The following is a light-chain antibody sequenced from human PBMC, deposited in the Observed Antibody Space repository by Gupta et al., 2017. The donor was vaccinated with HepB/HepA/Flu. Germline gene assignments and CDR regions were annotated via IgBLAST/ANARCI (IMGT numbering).Light chain of an antibody. CDR3: QQDASAPVA. V-gene: IGKV3-20*01. CDR2: GAS. Sequence: EIVLTQSPGTLSLSPGDRATLSFRASQSVSSGYLAWYQQKPGQPPRLLIYGASSRATGIPDRFSGSGSGTDFSLTISRLETEDVAVYYCQQDASAPVAFGHGTKVDIK. J-gene: IGKJ3*01. CDR1: QSVSSGY.